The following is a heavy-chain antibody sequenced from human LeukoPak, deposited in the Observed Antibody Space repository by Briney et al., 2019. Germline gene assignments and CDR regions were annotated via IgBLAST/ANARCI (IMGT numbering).Heavy chain of an antibody. CDR2: IDPSDSYT. CDR3: AREPGYYGSRSYYSYFDY. CDR1: GYRFTSYW. V-gene: IGHV5-10-1*01. J-gene: IGHJ4*02. D-gene: IGHD3-10*01. Sequence: GASLGISCKGSGYRFTSYWISWGRRMPGKGGEWMGRIDPSDSYTNYSPSFQGHVTISADKSISTAYLQWSSLKASDTAMYYCAREPGYYGSRSYYSYFDYWGQGTLVTVSS.